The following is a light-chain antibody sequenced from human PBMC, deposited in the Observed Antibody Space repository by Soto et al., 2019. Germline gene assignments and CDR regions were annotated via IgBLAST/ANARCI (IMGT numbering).Light chain of an antibody. CDR3: SSYATSSTLV. V-gene: IGLV2-14*01. CDR1: SSDVGGYKY. Sequence: QSALTQPASVSGSPGQSITNSCTGTSSDVGGYKYVSWYQQHPGKAPKLMIYEVSNRPSGVSNRFSGSKSGNTASLTISGLQAEDEADYYCSSYATSSTLVFGGGTKVTVL. CDR2: EVS. J-gene: IGLJ2*01.